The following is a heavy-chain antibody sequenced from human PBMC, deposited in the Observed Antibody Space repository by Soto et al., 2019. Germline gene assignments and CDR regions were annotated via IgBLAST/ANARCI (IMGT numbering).Heavy chain of an antibody. CDR2: IKTNTDGGTA. V-gene: IGHV3-15*07. D-gene: IGHD1-26*01. CDR3: TTDPSFPTYYYYGVAV. CDR1: GFTFTKAW. Sequence: EVQLVESGGGLVKPGGSLRLSCAASGFTFTKAWMNWVRQAPGKGLEWVGLIKTNTDGGTADYAALVKGRFTISRDDSKNTLYLQMNSLKTEDTAVYYCTTDPSFPTYYYYGVAVWGQGTTVTVSS. J-gene: IGHJ6*02.